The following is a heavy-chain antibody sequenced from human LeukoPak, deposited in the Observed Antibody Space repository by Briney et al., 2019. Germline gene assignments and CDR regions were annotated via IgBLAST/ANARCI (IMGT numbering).Heavy chain of an antibody. CDR1: GYTFTGYY. CDR3: ARRHTNGWYYFDY. J-gene: IGHJ4*02. V-gene: IGHV1-2*02. CDR2: TNPNSGGT. D-gene: IGHD6-19*01. Sequence: SSVKVSCKASGYTFTGYYIHWVRQAPGQGLEWMGWTNPNSGGTNYAQKFQGRVTMTRDTSISTAYMDLRRLRSDDTAVYYCARRHTNGWYYFDYWGQGTLVTVSS.